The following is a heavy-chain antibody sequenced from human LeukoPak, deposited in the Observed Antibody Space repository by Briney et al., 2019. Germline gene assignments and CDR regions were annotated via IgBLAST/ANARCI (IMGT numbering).Heavy chain of an antibody. D-gene: IGHD3-22*01. Sequence: ASVKVSCKTSGYTFTSQGISWLRQAPGQGLEWMGRISANSGNTHYDQKFQDRVTLTKDTSTSTAYMELRSLTSDDTAVYYCARATPYYYDSSGYYVYWGQGTLITVSS. J-gene: IGHJ4*02. CDR1: GYTFTSQG. CDR2: ISANSGNT. CDR3: ARATPYYYDSSGYYVY. V-gene: IGHV1-18*01.